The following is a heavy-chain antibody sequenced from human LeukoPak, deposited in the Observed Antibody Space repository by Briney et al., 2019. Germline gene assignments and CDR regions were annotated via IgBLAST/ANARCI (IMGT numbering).Heavy chain of an antibody. CDR1: GGSISSGGYY. CDR3: ARGAVVAARVYFQH. J-gene: IGHJ1*01. D-gene: IGHD2-15*01. V-gene: IGHV4-31*03. CDR2: IYYSGST. Sequence: SETLSLTCTVSGGSISSGGYYWSWIRQHPGKGLEWIGYIYYSGSTYYNPSLKSRVTISVDTSKNQFSLKLSSVTAADTAVYYCARGAVVAARVYFQHWGQGTLVTVSS.